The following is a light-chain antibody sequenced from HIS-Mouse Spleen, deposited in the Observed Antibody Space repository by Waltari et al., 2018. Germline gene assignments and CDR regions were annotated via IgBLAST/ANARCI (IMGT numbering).Light chain of an antibody. Sequence: ASVGDRLTITCQASQDISNYLKWYQQKPGKAPKLLIYDASPFDTGVPSRFRGRASGTSFTFPISLLPPPSLSPSSSPPSSPLPLTFGGGTKVEI. CDR3: PPSSPLPLT. V-gene: IGKV1-33*01. CDR2: DAS. J-gene: IGKJ4*01. CDR1: QDISNY.